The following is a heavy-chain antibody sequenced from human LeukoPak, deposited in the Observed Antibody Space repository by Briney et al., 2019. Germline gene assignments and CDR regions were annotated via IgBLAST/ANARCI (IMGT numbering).Heavy chain of an antibody. CDR1: GFTFSSYA. Sequence: TGGSLRLSCAASGFTFSSYAMSWVRQAPGKGLEWVSAISGSGGSTYYADSVKGRFTISRDNSKNTLYLQMNSLRAEDTAVYYCAKGMQYYYYMDVWDKGTTVTVSS. D-gene: IGHD3-10*01. J-gene: IGHJ6*03. CDR3: AKGMQYYYYMDV. V-gene: IGHV3-23*01. CDR2: ISGSGGST.